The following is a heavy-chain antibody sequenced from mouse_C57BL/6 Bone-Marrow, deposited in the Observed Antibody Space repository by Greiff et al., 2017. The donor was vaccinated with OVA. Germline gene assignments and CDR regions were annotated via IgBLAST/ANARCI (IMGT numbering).Heavy chain of an antibody. D-gene: IGHD1-1*01. CDR1: GYTFTSYW. CDR2: IHPNSGST. Sequence: QVQLQQPGAELVKPGASVKLSCKASGYTFTSYWMHWVKQRPGQGLEWIGMIHPNSGSTNYNEKFKSKATLTVDKSSSTAYMQLSSLTSEDSAVYYCARRSTTVVALYFDVWGTGTTVTVSS. CDR3: ARRSTTVVALYFDV. J-gene: IGHJ1*03. V-gene: IGHV1-64*01.